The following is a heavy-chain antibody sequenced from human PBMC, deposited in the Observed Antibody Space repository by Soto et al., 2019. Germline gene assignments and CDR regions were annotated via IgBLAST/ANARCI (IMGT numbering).Heavy chain of an antibody. J-gene: IGHJ5*02. CDR3: ARLVGAAAGRFDP. CDR1: GFTFNSYG. Sequence: QERLVESGGGVVQPGTSLRLSCVASGFTFNSYGMHWVRQAPGKGLEWVAAIWFDGSDKYYADSVKGRFTISRDNSKNTLYLQMNSLRAEDTGVYYCARLVGAAAGRFDPWGQGTLVIVSS. CDR2: IWFDGSDK. D-gene: IGHD6-13*01. V-gene: IGHV3-33*01.